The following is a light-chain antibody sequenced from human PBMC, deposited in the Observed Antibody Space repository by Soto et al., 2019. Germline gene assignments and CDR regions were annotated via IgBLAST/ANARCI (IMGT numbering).Light chain of an antibody. Sequence: DIQLTQSPSSLSASVGDRVTITCRASQSISLFLNWYQHKPGKAPQLLIYSTSNLQSGVPSRFTGSGSGTDFTLTINSLQPEDVATYYCQQSYTTPQFTFGPGTKVDIK. CDR1: QSISLF. J-gene: IGKJ3*01. CDR2: STS. CDR3: QQSYTTPQFT. V-gene: IGKV1-39*01.